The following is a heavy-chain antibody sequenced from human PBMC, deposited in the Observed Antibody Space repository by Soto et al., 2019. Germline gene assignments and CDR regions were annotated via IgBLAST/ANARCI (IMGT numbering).Heavy chain of an antibody. J-gene: IGHJ5*02. Sequence: QVQLVQSGAEVKKPGSLVKVSCKASGGTFSSYAISWVRQAPGQGLEWMGGIIPIFGTANYAQKFQGRVTITADESTSTAYMELSSLRSEDTAVYYCASPRDYGDKNWFDPWGQGTLVTVSS. V-gene: IGHV1-69*12. CDR2: IIPIFGTA. D-gene: IGHD4-17*01. CDR3: ASPRDYGDKNWFDP. CDR1: GGTFSSYA.